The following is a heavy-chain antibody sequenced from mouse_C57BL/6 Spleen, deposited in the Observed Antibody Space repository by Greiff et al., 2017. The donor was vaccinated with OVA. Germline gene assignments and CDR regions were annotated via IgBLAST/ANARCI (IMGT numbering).Heavy chain of an antibody. CDR1: GYAFSSSW. J-gene: IGHJ3*01. CDR3: ARYDGYYAAWFAY. D-gene: IGHD2-3*01. V-gene: IGHV1-82*01. Sequence: QVQLQQSGPELVKPGASVKISCKASGYAFSSSWMNWVKQRPGKGLEWIGRIYPGDGDTNYNGKFKGKATLTADKSSSTAYMQLSSRTSEDSAVYFCARYDGYYAAWFAYWGQGTLVTVSA. CDR2: IYPGDGDT.